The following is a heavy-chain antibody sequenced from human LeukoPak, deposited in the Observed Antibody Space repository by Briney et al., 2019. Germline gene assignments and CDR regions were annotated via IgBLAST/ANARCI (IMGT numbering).Heavy chain of an antibody. D-gene: IGHD3-10*01. V-gene: IGHV4-59*11. J-gene: IGHJ3*02. Sequence: PSETLSLTCTVSGGSISSHYWSWIRQPPGKGLEWIGYIYYSGSTNYNPSLKSRVTISVDTSKNQFSLKLSSVTAADTAVYYCARARGAFDIWGQGTVVTVSS. CDR1: GGSISSHY. CDR3: ARARGAFDI. CDR2: IYYSGST.